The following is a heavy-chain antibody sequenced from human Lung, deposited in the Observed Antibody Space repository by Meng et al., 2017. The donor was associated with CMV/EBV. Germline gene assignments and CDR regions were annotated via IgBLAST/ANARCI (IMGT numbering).Heavy chain of an antibody. J-gene: IGHJ4*02. CDR3: ASGTPGRSYCDY. D-gene: IGHD2-15*01. Sequence: VPLLQPGPGVKEPGDPGRGSCKASVYTFGSYGICWVRQAPGQGLEWMGWFVNYVDTYPAPKFQGRVTMTTDTHKNTAFMELRSLTSDDTAVYYCASGTPGRSYCDYLGQGTLVTVSS. V-gene: IGHV1-18*01. CDR1: VYTFGSYG. CDR2: FVNYVDT.